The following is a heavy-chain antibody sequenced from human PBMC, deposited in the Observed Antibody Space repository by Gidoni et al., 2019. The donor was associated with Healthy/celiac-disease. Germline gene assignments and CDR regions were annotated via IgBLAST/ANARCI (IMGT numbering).Heavy chain of an antibody. D-gene: IGHD2-21*01. CDR2: IWYDGSNK. J-gene: IGHJ2*01. Sequence: QVQLVESGGGVVQPGRSLRLSCAASGFTFSSYGMHWVRQAPGKGLEWVAVIWYDGSNKYYADSVKGRFTISRDNSKNTLYLQMNSLRAEDTAVYYCARAGLRWWTNWYFDLWGRGTLVTVSS. CDR1: GFTFSSYG. CDR3: ARAGLRWWTNWYFDL. V-gene: IGHV3-33*01.